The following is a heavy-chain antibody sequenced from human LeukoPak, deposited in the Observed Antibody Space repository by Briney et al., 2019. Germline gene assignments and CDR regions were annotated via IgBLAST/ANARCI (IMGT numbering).Heavy chain of an antibody. J-gene: IGHJ6*03. CDR2: IIPILGIA. CDR3: ARDGGIAAVYYYYYMDV. Sequence: SVKVSCRASGGTFSSYTISWVRQAPGQGLEWMGRIIPILGIANYAQKFQGTVTITADTSTSTASMELSSLRFEDTAVYYCARDGGIAAVYYYYYMDVWGQGTPVTVSS. V-gene: IGHV1-69*04. D-gene: IGHD6-13*01. CDR1: GGTFSSYT.